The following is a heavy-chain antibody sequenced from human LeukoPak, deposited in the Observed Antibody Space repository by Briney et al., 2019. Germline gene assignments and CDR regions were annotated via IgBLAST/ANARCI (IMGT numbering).Heavy chain of an antibody. J-gene: IGHJ3*02. CDR3: ATVSGGSLDI. V-gene: IGHV1-2*02. CDR2: IDPDRDGA. D-gene: IGHD3-16*01. CDR1: GYTFTAYY. Sequence: ASVKVSCKASGYTFTAYYMHWVRQAPGQGLELMAWIDPDRDGANYVQKFQGRVTMTRDTSISTAYMELSRLRSDDTAMYYCATVSGGSLDIWGQGTMVTVSS.